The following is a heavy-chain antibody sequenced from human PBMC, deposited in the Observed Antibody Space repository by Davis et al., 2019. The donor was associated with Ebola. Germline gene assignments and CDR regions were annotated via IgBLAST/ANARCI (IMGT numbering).Heavy chain of an antibody. V-gene: IGHV4-39*07. J-gene: IGHJ4*02. CDR2: IYYSGST. CDR3: AREYSRTRFDY. CDR1: GGSISSSSYY. Sequence: MPSETLSLTCTVSGGSISSSSYYWGWIRQPPGKGLEWIGSIYYSGSTYYNPSLKSRVTISVDTSKNQFSLKLSSVTAADTAVYYCAREYSRTRFDYWGQGTLVTVSS. D-gene: IGHD6-13*01.